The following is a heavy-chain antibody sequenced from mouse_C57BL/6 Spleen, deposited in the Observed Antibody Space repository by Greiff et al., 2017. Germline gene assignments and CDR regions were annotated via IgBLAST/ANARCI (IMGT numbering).Heavy chain of an antibody. V-gene: IGHV1-69*01. CDR2: IAPSESYT. CDR3: ARVTTVVVKGAMGY. Sequence: QVQLQQPGAELVLPGASVKLSCKASGYTFTSYWMHWVKQRPGQGLEWIGEIAPSESYTNYNQKFKGKSTLTVDKSSSTAYMQLSSLTSEDSAVYYCARVTTVVVKGAMGYWGQGTSGTVSS. D-gene: IGHD1-1*01. J-gene: IGHJ4*01. CDR1: GYTFTSYW.